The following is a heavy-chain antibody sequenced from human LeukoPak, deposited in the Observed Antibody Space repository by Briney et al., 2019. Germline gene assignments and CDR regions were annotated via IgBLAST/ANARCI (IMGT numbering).Heavy chain of an antibody. D-gene: IGHD4-23*01. V-gene: IGHV3-7*03. CDR1: GFTFSSYG. J-gene: IGHJ3*02. CDR3: VRENYGGFDAFDI. Sequence: GRSLRLSCAASGFTFSSYGMHWVRQPPGKGLEWVANIKQRGSEKYYVDSVKGRFTISRDDSKNSLFLQMNSLRTEDTAVYYCVRENYGGFDAFDIWGQGTMVTVSS. CDR2: IKQRGSEK.